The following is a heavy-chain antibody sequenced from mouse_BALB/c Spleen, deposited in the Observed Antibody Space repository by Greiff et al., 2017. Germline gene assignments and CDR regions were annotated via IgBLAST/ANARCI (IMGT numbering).Heavy chain of an antibody. CDR3: ARKMITTAMDY. D-gene: IGHD2-4*01. J-gene: IGHJ4*01. Sequence: QVHVKQSGAELMKPGASVKISCKATGYTFSSYWIEWVKQRPGHGLEWIGEILPGSGSTNYNEKFKGKATFTADTSSNTAYMQLSSLTSEDSAVYYCARKMITTAMDYWGQGTSVTVSS. CDR1: GYTFSSYW. CDR2: ILPGSGST. V-gene: IGHV1-9*01.